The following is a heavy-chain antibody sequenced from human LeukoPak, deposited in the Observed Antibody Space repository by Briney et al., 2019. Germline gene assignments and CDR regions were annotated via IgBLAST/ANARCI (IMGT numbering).Heavy chain of an antibody. Sequence: ASVKVSCKASGYTFTNYGISWVRQAPGQGLEWMGRISAYNGNTNYAQKLQGRVTMTTDTSTSTAYMELRSLRSDDTAVYYCARYSAGIAAAGSGDYWGQGTLVTVSS. J-gene: IGHJ4*02. CDR2: ISAYNGNT. D-gene: IGHD6-13*01. CDR1: GYTFTNYG. V-gene: IGHV1-18*01. CDR3: ARYSAGIAAAGSGDY.